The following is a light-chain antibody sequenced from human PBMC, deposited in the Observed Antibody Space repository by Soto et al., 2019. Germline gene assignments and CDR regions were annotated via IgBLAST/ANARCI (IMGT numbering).Light chain of an antibody. V-gene: IGKV3-20*01. J-gene: IGKJ1*01. Sequence: EIVLTQSPGTLSLSPGERATLSCRASQSVSSSYLAWYQQKPGQAPRLLMYGASTRATGIPDRFSGSGSGTDFTLTISRLEPEDFAVYYCQLYDRSTWTFGQGTKVEIK. CDR1: QSVSSSY. CDR2: GAS. CDR3: QLYDRSTWT.